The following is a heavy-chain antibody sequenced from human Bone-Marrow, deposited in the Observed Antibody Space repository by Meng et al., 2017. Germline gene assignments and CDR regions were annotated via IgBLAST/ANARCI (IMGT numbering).Heavy chain of an antibody. V-gene: IGHV4-4*02. CDR2: FHHSGTT. CDR3: AASPGWWRIDS. D-gene: IGHD6-19*01. J-gene: IGHJ4*02. CDR1: GASLSSGYW. Sequence: QVQLEGPGPSPVASAGTLSITCGASGASLSSGYWWTWLRQPPGKGPEWIGEFHHSGTTNYNPSLRSPVTISVDTSKNQFSLRLTSVTAADTAVYYCAASPGWWRIDSWGQGTLVTVSS.